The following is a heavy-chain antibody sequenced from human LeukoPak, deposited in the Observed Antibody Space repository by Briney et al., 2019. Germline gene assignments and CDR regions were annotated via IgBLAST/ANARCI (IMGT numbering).Heavy chain of an antibody. CDR3: GRVISGAIDY. Sequence: GGSLRLSCAGSGFTFGGYAMSWVRQAPGKGLEWVANIKHDGSETFYVDSVEGRFTVSRDNAENSMYLQLNSLSAEDTAVYYCGRVISGAIDYLGQGTLVTVSS. V-gene: IGHV3-7*01. J-gene: IGHJ4*02. CDR1: GFTFGGYA. CDR2: IKHDGSET. D-gene: IGHD2-15*01.